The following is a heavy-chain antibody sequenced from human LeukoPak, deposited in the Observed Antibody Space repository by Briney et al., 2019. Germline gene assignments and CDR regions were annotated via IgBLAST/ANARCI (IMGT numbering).Heavy chain of an antibody. D-gene: IGHD2-2*01. Sequence: GASVKVSCKASGYTFTSYGISWVRQAPGQGLEWMGWISVYNGNTNYAQKLQGRVTMTTGTSTSTAYMELRSLRSDDTAVYYCARDSMSLGYCSSTSCYDDAFDIWGQGTMVTVSS. CDR1: GYTFTSYG. J-gene: IGHJ3*02. CDR2: ISVYNGNT. V-gene: IGHV1-18*01. CDR3: ARDSMSLGYCSSTSCYDDAFDI.